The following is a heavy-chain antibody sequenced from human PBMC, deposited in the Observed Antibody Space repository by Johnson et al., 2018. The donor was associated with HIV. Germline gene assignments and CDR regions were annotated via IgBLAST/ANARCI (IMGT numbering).Heavy chain of an antibody. CDR1: GLNFSDYT. D-gene: IGHD4-17*01. J-gene: IGHJ3*02. Sequence: QVQLVESGGGVVQPGRSLRLSCAASGLNFSDYTMPWVRQAPGKGLEWVAVISHDGSDEYYADSVKGRFTISRDNSTNTLYLQMNSLRTEDTAVYYCARDGTTGPSGDAFDIWGQGTTVTVSS. CDR2: ISHDGSDE. V-gene: IGHV3-30*04. CDR3: ARDGTTGPSGDAFDI.